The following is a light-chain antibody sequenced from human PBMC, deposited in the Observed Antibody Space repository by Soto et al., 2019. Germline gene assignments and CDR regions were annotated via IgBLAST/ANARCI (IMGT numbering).Light chain of an antibody. CDR3: QQYGRALT. CDR2: GAS. Sequence: EIVLTQSPGTLSLSPGERATLSCRASQSVSSSYLAWYQQKPGQAPRLLIYGASSRATGIPDRFSGSGSGTDCTLTISRLEPEDLAVYSCQQYGRALTFGGGTKVEIK. J-gene: IGKJ4*01. CDR1: QSVSSSY. V-gene: IGKV3-20*01.